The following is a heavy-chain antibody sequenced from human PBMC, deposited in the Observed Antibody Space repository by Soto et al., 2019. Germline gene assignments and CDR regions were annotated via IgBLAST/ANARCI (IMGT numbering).Heavy chain of an antibody. CDR2: IYYSGST. V-gene: IGHV4-30-4*01. CDR3: ARRHQAGNWFDP. CDR1: GGSISSGDYY. Sequence: QVQLQESGPGLVKPSQTLSLTCTVSGGSISSGDYYWSWIRQPPGKGLEWIGYIYYSGSTYYNPSLKSRVTISVDTYKNQYSLKLGSVTAADTAVYYCARRHQAGNWFDPWGQGTLVTVSS. J-gene: IGHJ5*02.